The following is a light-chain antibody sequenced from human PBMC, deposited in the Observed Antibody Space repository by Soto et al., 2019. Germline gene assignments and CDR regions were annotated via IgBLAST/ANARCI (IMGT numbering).Light chain of an antibody. CDR1: NSDVGGYNY. V-gene: IGLV2-14*01. CDR2: EVS. J-gene: IGLJ2*01. Sequence: QSALIQPASVSGSPGQSITISCTGTNSDVGGYNYVSWYQQHPGKAPKLMIYEVSNRPSGVSNRFSGSKSGNTASLTISGLQADDEEDYYCSSYTRSSTPLVFGGGTKLTVL. CDR3: SSYTRSSTPLV.